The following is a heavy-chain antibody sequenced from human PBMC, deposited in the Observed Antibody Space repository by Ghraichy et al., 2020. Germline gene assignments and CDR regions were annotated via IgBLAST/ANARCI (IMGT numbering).Heavy chain of an antibody. D-gene: IGHD3-3*01. J-gene: IGHJ4*02. CDR3: ARDDDYYDFFDY. CDR1: GFTFSRYG. V-gene: IGHV3-33*01. CDR2: IWNDGSKA. Sequence: GGSLRLSCAASGFTFSRYGMHWVRQAPGKGLESVAVIWNDGSKAYYGDSVKGRFTISRDNSKNTLYLQLNSLRAEDTAVYYCARDDDYYDFFDYWGQGTRVTVSS.